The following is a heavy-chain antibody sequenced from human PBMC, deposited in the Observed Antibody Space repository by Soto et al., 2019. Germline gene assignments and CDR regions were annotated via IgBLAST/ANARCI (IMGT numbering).Heavy chain of an antibody. Sequence: QVQLVESGGGVVQPGRSLRLSCAASGFSLSNNGMHWVRQAPGKGLEWVAVISYDGNNKYYADSVKGRFTISRDNSKNTVYLEMNNLRAEDTAMYYCATGGRVNYLTYYYYYGMEVWGNGTTFTVSS. CDR3: ATGGRVNYLTYYYYYGMEV. V-gene: IGHV3-30*03. J-gene: IGHJ6*04. CDR2: ISYDGNNK. D-gene: IGHD3-10*01. CDR1: GFSLSNNG.